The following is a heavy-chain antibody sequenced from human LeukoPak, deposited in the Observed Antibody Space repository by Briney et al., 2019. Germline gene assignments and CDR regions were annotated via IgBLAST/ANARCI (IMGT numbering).Heavy chain of an antibody. CDR1: GGTFSSYA. CDR3: ASEGADYGDYAFDY. J-gene: IGHJ4*02. Sequence: SVKVSCKASGGTFSSYAISWVRQAPGQGLEWMGGIIPIFGTANYAQKFQGRVTITADESTSTAYMELSSLRSEDTAVYYCASEGADYGDYAFDYWGQGTLVTVSS. CDR2: IIPIFGTA. D-gene: IGHD4-17*01. V-gene: IGHV1-69*13.